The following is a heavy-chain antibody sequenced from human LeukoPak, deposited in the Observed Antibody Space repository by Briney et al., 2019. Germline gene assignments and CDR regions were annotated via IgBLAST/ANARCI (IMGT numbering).Heavy chain of an antibody. CDR3: ARERRPGLRPFDY. V-gene: IGHV4-39*07. CDR2: MYYRGST. J-gene: IGHJ4*02. CDR1: GVSISTHFYY. Sequence: SETLSLTCTVSGVSISTHFYYWGWIRQTPGKALEWMGNMYYRGSTYYNPSLNGRVSMSLDTSKNQFSLKLSSVTAADTAVYYCARERRPGLRPFDYWGQGTLVTVSS.